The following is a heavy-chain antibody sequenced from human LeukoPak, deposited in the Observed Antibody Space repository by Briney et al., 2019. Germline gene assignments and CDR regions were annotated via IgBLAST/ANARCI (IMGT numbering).Heavy chain of an antibody. CDR3: ARHGGVGGYCSGGSCRFDS. J-gene: IGHJ4*02. D-gene: IGHD2-15*01. CDR1: GGSISSYY. Sequence: SETLSLTCTVSGGSISSYYWSWIRQTPGKGLEWIGYIYYSGSIHYNPSLKSRVTISVDTSKNQYSLNLSSVTAADTAVYYCARHGGVGGYCSGGSCRFDSWGQGTLITVSS. V-gene: IGHV4-59*08. CDR2: IYYSGSI.